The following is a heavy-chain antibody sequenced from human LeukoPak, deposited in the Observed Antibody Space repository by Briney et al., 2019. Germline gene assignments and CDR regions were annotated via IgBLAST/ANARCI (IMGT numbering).Heavy chain of an antibody. Sequence: ASVKVSCKASGYTFTSYVITWVRQAPGQGLEWMGWISAYNGNINYAQKFQGRVTMTTDTSTSTAYMELRSLRSDDTAVYYCARGRKSWIFDYWGQGTLVTVSS. V-gene: IGHV1-18*01. D-gene: IGHD6-13*01. CDR2: ISAYNGNI. CDR3: ARGRKSWIFDY. CDR1: GYTFTSYV. J-gene: IGHJ4*02.